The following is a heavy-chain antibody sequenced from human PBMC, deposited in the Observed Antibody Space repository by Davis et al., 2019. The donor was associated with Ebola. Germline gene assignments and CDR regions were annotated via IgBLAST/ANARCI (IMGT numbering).Heavy chain of an antibody. CDR2: INPSGGST. CDR1: GYTFTSYY. V-gene: IGHV1-46*01. J-gene: IGHJ3*02. CDR3: ARVSSSYDAFDI. Sequence: ASVKVSCKASGYTFTSYYMHWVRQAPGQGLEWMGIINPSGGSTSYAQKFQGRVTMTRDTSTSTAYMELRSLRSDDTAVYYCARVSSSYDAFDIWGQGTMVTVSS.